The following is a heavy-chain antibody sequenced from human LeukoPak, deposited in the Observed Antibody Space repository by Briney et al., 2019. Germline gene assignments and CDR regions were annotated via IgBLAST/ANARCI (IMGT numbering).Heavy chain of an antibody. V-gene: IGHV3-30*18. D-gene: IGHD2-2*01. CDR2: ISYDGSNK. Sequence: GRSPRLSCAASGFTFSSYGMHWVRQAPGKGLEWVAVISYDGSNKYYADSVKGRFTISRDNSKNTLYLQMSSLRAEDTAVYYCAKRGYCSSTSCYPLSDAFDIWGQGTMVTVSS. CDR1: GFTFSSYG. CDR3: AKRGYCSSTSCYPLSDAFDI. J-gene: IGHJ3*02.